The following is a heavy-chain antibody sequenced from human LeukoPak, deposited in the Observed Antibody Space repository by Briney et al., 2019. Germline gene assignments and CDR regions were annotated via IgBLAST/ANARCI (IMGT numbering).Heavy chain of an antibody. J-gene: IGHJ6*02. CDR3: AKDLHPSYYYYGMDV. CDR2: ISYDGSNK. Sequence: PGRSLRLSCAASGFTFSSYGMHWVRQAPGKGLEWVAVISYDGSNKYYADSVKGRFTISRDNSKNTLYLQMDSLRAEDTAVYYCAKDLHPSYYYYGMDVWGQGTTVTVSS. V-gene: IGHV3-30*18. CDR1: GFTFSSYG.